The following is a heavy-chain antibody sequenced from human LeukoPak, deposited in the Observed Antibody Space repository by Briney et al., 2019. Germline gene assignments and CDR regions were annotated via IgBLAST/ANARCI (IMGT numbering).Heavy chain of an antibody. CDR3: ARDSFSGTHLFDY. Sequence: GGSLRLSCAASGFTFSSYYMHWVRQDPGKGLVWVSRINSDGSNTIYADSVKGRFTISRDNAKNTLYLQMNSLRVEDTAVYYCARDSFSGTHLFDYWGQGTLVTVSS. CDR1: GFTFSSYY. CDR2: INSDGSNT. J-gene: IGHJ4*02. V-gene: IGHV3-74*01. D-gene: IGHD1-26*01.